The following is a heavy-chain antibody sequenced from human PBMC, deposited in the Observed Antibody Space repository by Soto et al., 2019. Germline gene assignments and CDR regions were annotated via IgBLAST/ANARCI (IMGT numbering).Heavy chain of an antibody. D-gene: IGHD2-15*01. CDR2: INHSGST. CDR3: ARTFRVLPSFDY. J-gene: IGHJ4*02. V-gene: IGHV4-34*01. Sequence: SETLSLTCAVYGGSFSGYYWSWIRQPPGKGLEWIGEINHSGSTNYNPSLKSRVTISVDTSKNQFSLKLSSVTAADTAVYYCARTFRVLPSFDYWGQGTVCTVSS. CDR1: GGSFSGYY.